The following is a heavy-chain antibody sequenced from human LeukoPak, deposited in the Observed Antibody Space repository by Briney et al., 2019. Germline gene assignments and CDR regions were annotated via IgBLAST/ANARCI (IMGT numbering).Heavy chain of an antibody. CDR2: IRNDGTNE. J-gene: IGHJ4*02. V-gene: IGHV3-30*02. Sequence: GGSLRLSFAASRFTFSSYGMHWVRQAPGKGLEWLAIIRNDGTNEYYADSVKGRFAVSRDNPKNTLYLQMNSLRIEDTGVYYCAKDGDTSMGHWGQGTLVTVSS. CDR1: RFTFSSYG. CDR3: AKDGDTSMGH. D-gene: IGHD5-18*01.